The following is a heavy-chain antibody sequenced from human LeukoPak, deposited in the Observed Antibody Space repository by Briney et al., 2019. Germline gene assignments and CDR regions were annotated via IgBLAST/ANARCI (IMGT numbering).Heavy chain of an antibody. CDR2: IHHSGGT. Sequence: SETLSLTCAVSGDSLSGGYYWGWIRQPPGKGLEWIGYIHHSGGTYYNPSLKSRVTISVDTSKNQFSLIVTSVTAADTAVYYCARQAPYYYDNTGYYLYWGQGILVTVSS. CDR3: ARQAPYYYDNTGYYLY. D-gene: IGHD3-22*01. CDR1: GDSLSGGYY. V-gene: IGHV4-38-2*01. J-gene: IGHJ4*02.